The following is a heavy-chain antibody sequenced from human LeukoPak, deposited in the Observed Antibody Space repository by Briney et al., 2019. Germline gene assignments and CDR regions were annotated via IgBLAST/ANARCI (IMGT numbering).Heavy chain of an antibody. Sequence: GRTLRLSCAASGFTVSSYYMSWVRGAPGKGLEWFSIIYSGCSTYCADSVKRRFTISRDNSISGDNSKGTLFLQMNSLRAEDTAVYYCTRAGQWTYGFQDYWGQGTLVTVSS. V-gene: IGHV3-66*01. CDR2: IYSGCST. D-gene: IGHD3-10*01. J-gene: IGHJ4*02. CDR3: TRAGQWTYGFQDY. CDR1: GFTVSSYY.